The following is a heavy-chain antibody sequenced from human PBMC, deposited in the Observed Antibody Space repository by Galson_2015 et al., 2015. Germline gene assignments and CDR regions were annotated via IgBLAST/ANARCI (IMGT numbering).Heavy chain of an antibody. D-gene: IGHD3-10*01. CDR3: AKGVYYGSGSYHNWFDP. J-gene: IGHJ5*02. CDR2: ISGSGGST. CDR1: GFTFSSYA. V-gene: IGHV3-23*01. Sequence: SLRLFCAASGFTFSSYAMSWVRQAPGKGLEWVSAISGSGGSTYYADSVKGRFTISRDNSKNTLYLQMNSLRAEDTAVYYCAKGVYYGSGSYHNWFDPWGQGTLVTVSS.